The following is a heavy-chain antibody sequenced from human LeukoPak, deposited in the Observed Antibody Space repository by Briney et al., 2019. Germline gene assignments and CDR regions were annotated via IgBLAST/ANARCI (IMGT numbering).Heavy chain of an antibody. V-gene: IGHV3-7*01. J-gene: IGHJ6*03. Sequence: GGSLRLSCVALEFSFETYWMSWVRQAPGKGPEWVANINEDGSEKHYAGSVRGRFTISRDNADNSLHLQMNSLRPEDMAVYYCARGETMDVWGKGTTVTVSS. CDR2: INEDGSEK. D-gene: IGHD5-24*01. CDR1: EFSFETYW. CDR3: ARGETMDV.